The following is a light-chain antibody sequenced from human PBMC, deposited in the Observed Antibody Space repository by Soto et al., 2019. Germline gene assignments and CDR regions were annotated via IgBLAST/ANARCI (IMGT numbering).Light chain of an antibody. CDR3: AAWDDSLNGWV. CDR1: SSNIGTNT. CDR2: DND. J-gene: IGLJ3*02. Sequence: QPVLTQPPSASGTPGQRVTVSCSGSSSNIGTNTVNWYQQLPGTAPKLLIYDNDQRPSGVPDRFSGSKSGTSASLAISGLQFEDEADYYCAAWDDSLNGWVFGGGTKLTVL. V-gene: IGLV1-44*01.